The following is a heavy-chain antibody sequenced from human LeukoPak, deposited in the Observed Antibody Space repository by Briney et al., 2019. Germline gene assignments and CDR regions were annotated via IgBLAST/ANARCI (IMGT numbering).Heavy chain of an antibody. CDR2: IKSKTDGGTT. D-gene: IGHD5-24*01. CDR1: GFTFSNAW. V-gene: IGHV3-15*01. J-gene: IGHJ3*02. CDR3: TTASRRWLLERVAFDI. Sequence: GGSLRLSCAASGFTFSNAWMSWVRQAPGKGLEWVGRIKSKTDGGTTDYAAPVKGRFTISRDDSKNTLYLQMNSLKTEDTAVYYCTTASRRWLLERVAFDIWGQGTMVTVSS.